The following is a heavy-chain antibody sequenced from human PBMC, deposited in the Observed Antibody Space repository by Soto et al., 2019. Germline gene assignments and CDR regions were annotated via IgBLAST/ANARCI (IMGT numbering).Heavy chain of an antibody. CDR2: ISDDGMNK. J-gene: IGHJ6*02. V-gene: IGHV3-30*18. CDR1: GFTFSSYG. CDR3: AKDQILYGSGGYYHGMDV. Sequence: GGSLRLSCAASGFTFSSYGMHWVRQAPGKGLEWVAVISDDGMNKYYADSVKGHFTISRDNSKNTLYLQMNSLRPEDTAMYYCAKDQILYGSGGYYHGMDVWGQGTTVTVSS. D-gene: IGHD3-10*01.